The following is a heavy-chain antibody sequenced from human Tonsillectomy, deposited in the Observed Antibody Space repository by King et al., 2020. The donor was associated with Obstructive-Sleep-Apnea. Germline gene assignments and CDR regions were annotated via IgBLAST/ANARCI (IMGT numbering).Heavy chain of an antibody. CDR3: AKMSPHILTGYSH. CDR1: GFTFSSYA. J-gene: IGHJ4*02. CDR2: ISGSGGGT. V-gene: IGHV3-23*04. Sequence: VQLVESGGGLEQPGGSLRLSCAASGFTFSSYAMSWVRQVPGKGLEWVSAISGSGGGTNYADSVKGRFTISRDNSKNTLYLQMNSLRAEDTAVYYCAKMSPHILTGYSHWGQGTLVTVSS. D-gene: IGHD3-9*01.